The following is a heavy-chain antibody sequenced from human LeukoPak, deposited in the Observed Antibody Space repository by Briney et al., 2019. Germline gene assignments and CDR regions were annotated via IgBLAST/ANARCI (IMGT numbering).Heavy chain of an antibody. D-gene: IGHD6-19*01. CDR1: GYTFTGYY. J-gene: IGHJ4*02. CDR3: ARDGIGIAVAGTFDY. Sequence: ASVKVSCKASGYTFTGYYMHWVRQAPGQGLEWMGWINPDSGGTNYAQKFQGRVTMTRDTSISTAYMELSRLRSDDTAVYYCARDGIGIAVAGTFDYWGQGTLVTVSS. CDR2: INPDSGGT. V-gene: IGHV1-2*02.